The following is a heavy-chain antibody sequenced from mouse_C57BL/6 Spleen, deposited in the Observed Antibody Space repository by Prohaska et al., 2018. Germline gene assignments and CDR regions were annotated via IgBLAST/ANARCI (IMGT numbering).Heavy chain of an antibody. V-gene: IGHV1-50*01. CDR2: IDPSDSYT. D-gene: IGHD1-1*01. Sequence: GAELVKPGASVKLSCKASGYTFTSYWMQWVKQRPGQGLEWIGEIDPSDSYTNYNQKFKGKATLTVDTSSSTAYMQLSSLTSEDSAVYYCARTYGSSILFDYWGQGTTHTGSS. CDR3: ARTYGSSILFDY. J-gene: IGHJ2*01. CDR1: GYTFTSYW.